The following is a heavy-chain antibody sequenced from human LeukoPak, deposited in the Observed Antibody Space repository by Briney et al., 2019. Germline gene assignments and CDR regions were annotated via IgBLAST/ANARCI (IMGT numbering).Heavy chain of an antibody. CDR3: ARGTSSGYFQLYFDY. CDR1: GFTFTSFA. CDR2: ISRSGVAT. J-gene: IGHJ4*02. D-gene: IGHD3-22*01. Sequence: GGTLRLSCAASGFTFTSFAMSWVRQAPGKGLEWVSTISRSGVATYYANSVKGPFTISRDNSKNTLYLQMNSLRAEDTAVYYCARGTSSGYFQLYFDYWGQGTLVTVSS. V-gene: IGHV3-23*01.